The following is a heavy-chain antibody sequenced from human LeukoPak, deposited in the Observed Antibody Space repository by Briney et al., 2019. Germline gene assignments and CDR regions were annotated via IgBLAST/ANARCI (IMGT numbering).Heavy chain of an antibody. Sequence: ASVKVSCKASGYTFTGYYMHWVRQAPGQGLEWMGWINPNSGGTNYAQKFQGRVTMTRDTSISTAYMELSRLRSDDTAVYYCARDHYGGYYFDYWGQGTLVTVSS. J-gene: IGHJ4*02. CDR2: INPNSGGT. V-gene: IGHV1-2*02. CDR1: GYTFTGYY. D-gene: IGHD4-17*01. CDR3: ARDHYGGYYFDY.